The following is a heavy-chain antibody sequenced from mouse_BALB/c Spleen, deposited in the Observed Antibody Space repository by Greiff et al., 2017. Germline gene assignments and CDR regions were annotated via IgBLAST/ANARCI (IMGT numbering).Heavy chain of an antibody. V-gene: IGHV1-4*01. CDR3: ASFSSSYAMDY. CDR1: GYTFSSYT. CDR2: INPSSGYT. J-gene: IGHJ4*01. Sequence: QVQLKESGAELARPGASVKMSCKASGYTFSSYTMHWVKQRPGQGLEWIGYINPSSGYTNYNQKFKDKATLTADKSSSTAYMQLSSLTSEDSAVYYCASFSSSYAMDYWGQGTSVTVSS.